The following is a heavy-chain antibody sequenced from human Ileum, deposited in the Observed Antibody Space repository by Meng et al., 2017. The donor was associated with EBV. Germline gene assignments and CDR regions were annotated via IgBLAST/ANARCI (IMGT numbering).Heavy chain of an antibody. J-gene: IGHJ4*02. V-gene: IGHV4-4*02. CDR3: ARIPYGDIYSAYFDY. D-gene: IGHD2-21*02. CDR2: SYHSGAT. CDR1: GCSVTGHPW. Sequence: QLRLRLSGRGLVHPSGARHPTCTVSGCSVTGHPWWSVVRQPPGEGREWIGQSYHSGATNYNPSLKSRVTISVDTSENQFSLKLNSVTAADTAVYYCARIPYGDIYSAYFDYWSPGTLVTVSS.